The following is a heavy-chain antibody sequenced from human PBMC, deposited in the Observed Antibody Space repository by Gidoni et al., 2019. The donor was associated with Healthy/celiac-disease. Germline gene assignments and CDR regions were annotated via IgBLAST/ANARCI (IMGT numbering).Heavy chain of an antibody. CDR3: AKWDTAMGFDY. CDR2: IRGSGGSK. J-gene: IGHJ4*02. CDR1: GFTFSSYA. D-gene: IGHD5-18*01. V-gene: IGHV3-23*01. Sequence: EVQLLESGGGLVQPGGSLRLSCAASGFTFSSYAMGWVRQAPGKGLEWVSAIRGSGGSKYYADSVKGRFTISRDNSKNTLYLKMNSLRAEDTAVYYCAKWDTAMGFDYWGQGTLVTVSS.